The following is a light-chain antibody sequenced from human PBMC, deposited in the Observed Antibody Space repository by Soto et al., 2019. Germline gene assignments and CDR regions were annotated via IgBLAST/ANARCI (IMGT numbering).Light chain of an antibody. J-gene: IGKJ1*01. CDR2: GAS. CDR1: QSVSSN. CDR3: QQYNNWWT. V-gene: IGKV3-15*01. Sequence: EIVMTQSPATLSVSPGERATLSCRASQSVSSNLAWYQQKLGQAPRLLIYGASTRATGIPARFSGSGSGTEFTLTISSLPSENFAVYYCQQYNNWWTFGQGTKVEIK.